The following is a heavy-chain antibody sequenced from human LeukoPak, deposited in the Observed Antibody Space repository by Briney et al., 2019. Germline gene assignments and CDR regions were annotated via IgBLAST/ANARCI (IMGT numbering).Heavy chain of an antibody. CDR2: ISSSSSTI. Sequence: PGGSLRLSCAASGFTFSSYSMNRVRQAPGKGLEWVSYISSSSSTIYYADSVKGRFTISRDNAKNSLYLQMNSLRAEDTAVYYCARGPPGSSSWYVDDAFDIWGQGTMVTVSS. CDR1: GFTFSSYS. V-gene: IGHV3-48*04. D-gene: IGHD6-13*01. J-gene: IGHJ3*02. CDR3: ARGPPGSSSWYVDDAFDI.